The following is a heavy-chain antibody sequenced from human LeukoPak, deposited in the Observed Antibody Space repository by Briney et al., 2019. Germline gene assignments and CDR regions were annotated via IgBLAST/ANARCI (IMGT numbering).Heavy chain of an antibody. CDR3: ARARSPSSGYLLRDHNWFDP. Sequence: SVKVSCKASGGTFNSYGISWVRQAPGQGLEWMGGIIPIFGTANYAQKVQGRVTITTDESTTTAYMELSSLRSEDTAVYYCARARSPSSGYLLRDHNWFDPWGQGTLVTVSS. CDR1: GGTFNSYG. CDR2: IIPIFGTA. J-gene: IGHJ5*02. V-gene: IGHV1-69*05. D-gene: IGHD3-22*01.